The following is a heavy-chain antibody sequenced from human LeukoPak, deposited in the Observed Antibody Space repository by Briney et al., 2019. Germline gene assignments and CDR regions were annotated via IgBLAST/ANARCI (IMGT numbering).Heavy chain of an antibody. Sequence: PGGSLRLSCAASGFTFSSYGMHWVRQAPGKGLEWVAVISYDGSNKYYADSVKGRFTISRDNSKNTLYLQMNSLRAEDTAVYYCARASYYDSSGSADSWGQGTLVTVSS. V-gene: IGHV3-30*03. CDR2: ISYDGSNK. CDR3: ARASYYDSSGSADS. D-gene: IGHD3-22*01. CDR1: GFTFSSYG. J-gene: IGHJ4*02.